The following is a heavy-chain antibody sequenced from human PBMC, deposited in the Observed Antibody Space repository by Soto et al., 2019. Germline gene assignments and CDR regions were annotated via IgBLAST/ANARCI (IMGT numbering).Heavy chain of an antibody. CDR1: GFTFSSYS. CDR3: ARWDWTGSIAALAGYFDY. CDR2: ISGSTSAI. J-gene: IGHJ4*02. D-gene: IGHD6-6*01. V-gene: IGHV3-48*02. Sequence: EVQLVESGGGLVQPGGSLRLSCAASGFTFSSYSMNWDRQAPGKGLEWVSYISGSTSAIYYPDSMKGRFTISRDNAKSSLYLQMNSLRDEDTAVYYCARWDWTGSIAALAGYFDYWGQGTLVTVSS.